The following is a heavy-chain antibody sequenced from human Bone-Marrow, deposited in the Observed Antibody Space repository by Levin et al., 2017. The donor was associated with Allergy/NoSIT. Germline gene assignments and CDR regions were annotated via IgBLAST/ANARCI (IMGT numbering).Heavy chain of an antibody. D-gene: IGHD5-24*01. V-gene: IGHV4-39*01. CDR2: IYYSGSS. Sequence: RPSETLSLTCTVSGDSIDSSSDYWGWIRQPPGKGLEWLGIIYYSGSSLYNPSLKRRVTMSVHTSKNQFTLNMSSVTAADTAVDYCVRDWIGAEMTTLVFDYWGQGALVTVSS. J-gene: IGHJ4*02. CDR1: GDSIDSSSDY. CDR3: VRDWIGAEMTTLVFDY.